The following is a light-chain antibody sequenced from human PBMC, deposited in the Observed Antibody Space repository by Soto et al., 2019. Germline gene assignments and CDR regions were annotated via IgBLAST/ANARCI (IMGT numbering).Light chain of an antibody. Sequence: QSALTQPASVSGSPGQSITISCTGTSSDVGSYNLVSWYQQHPGKAPKLMIYEVSKRPSGVSNRFSGSKSGNTASLTISGLQAEDEADYYCCSYAASSTSVFGTGTQLTVL. CDR1: SSDVGSYNL. CDR3: CSYAASSTSV. CDR2: EVS. J-gene: IGLJ1*01. V-gene: IGLV2-23*02.